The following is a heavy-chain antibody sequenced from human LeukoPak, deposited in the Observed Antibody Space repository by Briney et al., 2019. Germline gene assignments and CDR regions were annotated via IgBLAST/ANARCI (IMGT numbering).Heavy chain of an antibody. CDR1: GYTFTSYY. J-gene: IGHJ6*03. CDR3: ARGLGSVAVAYYYYYMDV. D-gene: IGHD6-19*01. Sequence: ASVKVSCKASGYTFTSYYMHWVRQAPGQGLEWMGWMNPNSGNTGYAQKFQGRVTMTRNTSISTAYMELSSLRSEDTAVYYCARGLGSVAVAYYYYYMDVWGKGTTVTISS. CDR2: MNPNSGNT. V-gene: IGHV1-8*02.